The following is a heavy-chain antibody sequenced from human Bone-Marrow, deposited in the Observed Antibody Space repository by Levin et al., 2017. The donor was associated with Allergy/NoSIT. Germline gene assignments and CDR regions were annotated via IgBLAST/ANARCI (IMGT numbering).Heavy chain of an antibody. CDR1: GFSFSSYW. CDR3: AREPYDIWSGYYLDP. D-gene: IGHD3-3*01. J-gene: IGHJ5*02. Sequence: GGSLRLSCVVSGFSFSSYWMHWVAKLQGGGLVWVSRISSHGTTTYYADSVKGRFTISRDNAKNTLYLEMNDLRAEDTAVYYCAREPYDIWSGYYLDPWGRGTLVTVSS. CDR2: ISSHGTTT. V-gene: IGHV3-74*01.